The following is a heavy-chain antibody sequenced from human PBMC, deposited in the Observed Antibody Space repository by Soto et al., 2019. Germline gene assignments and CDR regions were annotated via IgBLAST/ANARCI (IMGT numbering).Heavy chain of an antibody. CDR2: IYHSGST. D-gene: IGHD6-19*01. CDR1: GGSISSSNW. J-gene: IGHJ5*02. CDR3: ARDGGLGGSGWYRGGNWFDP. Sequence: PSETLSLTCAVSGGSISSSNWWSWVRQPPGKGLEWIGEIYHSGSTNYNPSLKSRVTISVDKSKNQFSLKLSSVTAADTAVYYCARDGGLGGSGWYRGGNWFDPWGQGTLVTAPQ. V-gene: IGHV4-4*02.